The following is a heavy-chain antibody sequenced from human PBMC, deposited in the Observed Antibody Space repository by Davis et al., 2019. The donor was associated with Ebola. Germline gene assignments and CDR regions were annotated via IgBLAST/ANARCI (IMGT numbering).Heavy chain of an antibody. CDR3: ARDIVYYGSGSYPFYYYYGMDV. J-gene: IGHJ6*02. CDR2: ISYDGSNK. D-gene: IGHD3-10*01. V-gene: IGHV3-30*03. CDR1: GFTFSSYG. Sequence: GESLKISCAASGFTFSSYGMHWVRQAPGKGLGWVAVISYDGSNKYYADSVKGQFTISRDNSKNTLYLQMNSLRAEDTAVYYCARDIVYYGSGSYPFYYYYGMDVWGQGTTVTVSS.